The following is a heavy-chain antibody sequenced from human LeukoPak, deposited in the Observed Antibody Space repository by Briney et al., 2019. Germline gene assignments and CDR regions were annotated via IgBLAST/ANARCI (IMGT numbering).Heavy chain of an antibody. CDR2: IFTSGST. J-gene: IGHJ4*02. Sequence: KPSETLSLTCTVSGDSISSYYWSWIRQPAGKGLEWIGRIFTSGSTNYNPSLKSRVTMSVDTSKNQFSLKLTSVTAAGTAVYYCARIGDSSSSGLDYWGQGTLVTVSS. V-gene: IGHV4-4*07. D-gene: IGHD6-6*01. CDR3: ARIGDSSSSGLDY. CDR1: GDSISSYY.